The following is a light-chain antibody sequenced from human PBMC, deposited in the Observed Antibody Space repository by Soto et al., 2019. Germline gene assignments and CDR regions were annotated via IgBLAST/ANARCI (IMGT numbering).Light chain of an antibody. V-gene: IGKV1-39*01. Sequence: DIQMTQSPSSLSASVGDRVTITCRASHSISSYFNWYQQKPGKAPKLLIYAASSLQSGVPSRFSGSGSGTDFTLTISNLPPEDFANYYCQQSYSTPQSFGQGTKVEIK. J-gene: IGKJ1*01. CDR2: AAS. CDR3: QQSYSTPQS. CDR1: HSISSY.